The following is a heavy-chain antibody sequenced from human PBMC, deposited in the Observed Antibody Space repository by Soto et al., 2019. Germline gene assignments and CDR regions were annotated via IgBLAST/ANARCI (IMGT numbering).Heavy chain of an antibody. CDR1: GGTFSSYA. J-gene: IGHJ4*02. Sequence: QVQLVQSGAEVKKPGSSVKVSCKASGGTFSSYAISWVRQAPGQGLEWMGGIIPIFGTANYAQKFQGRVTITADESTSTAYMELNSLRSEDTAVYYCARSGPYSSSWPLDYWGQGTLVTVSS. V-gene: IGHV1-69*12. CDR3: ARSGPYSSSWPLDY. CDR2: IIPIFGTA. D-gene: IGHD6-13*01.